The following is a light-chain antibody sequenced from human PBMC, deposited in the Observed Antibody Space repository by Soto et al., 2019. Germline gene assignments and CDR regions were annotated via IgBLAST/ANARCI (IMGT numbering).Light chain of an antibody. CDR3: QQYNNWPCT. J-gene: IGKJ1*01. CDR1: QSIQSD. V-gene: IGKV3-15*01. CDR2: GAS. Sequence: EIMMTQSPANLYVSPGERAALSCRASQSIQSDLAWYQQKPGQGPRLLIYGASTRATGVPVRFSGSGSGTEFTLTISRLQSEDFALYFCQQYNNWPCTFGQGTKVDIK.